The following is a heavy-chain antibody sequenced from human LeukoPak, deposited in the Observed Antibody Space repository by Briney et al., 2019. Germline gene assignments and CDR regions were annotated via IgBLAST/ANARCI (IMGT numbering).Heavy chain of an antibody. CDR1: GYTFTGYY. CDR2: INPNSGGT. Sequence: EASVNVSCKASGYTFTGYYMHWVRQAPGQGLEWMGWINPNSGGTNYAQKFQGRVTMTRDTSISTAYMELSRLRSDDTAVYYCARVATVLYYYGMDVWGQGTTVTVSS. V-gene: IGHV1-2*02. J-gene: IGHJ6*02. D-gene: IGHD5-12*01. CDR3: ARVATVLYYYGMDV.